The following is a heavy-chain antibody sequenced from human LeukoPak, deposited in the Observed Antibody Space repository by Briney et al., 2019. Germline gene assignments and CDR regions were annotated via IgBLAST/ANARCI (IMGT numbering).Heavy chain of an antibody. J-gene: IGHJ4*02. CDR3: ATGGINLDF. D-gene: IGHD5-24*01. V-gene: IGHV3-15*07. Sequence: GGSLRLPCGGSGFIFSNAWMNWVRQAPGKGLEWVGRIKSKPDGGTTDYAAPVKGRFTISRDDSKNTVFLQMNSLKTEDTAVYYCATGGINLDFWGQGTLVTVSS. CDR2: IKSKPDGGTT. CDR1: GFIFSNAW.